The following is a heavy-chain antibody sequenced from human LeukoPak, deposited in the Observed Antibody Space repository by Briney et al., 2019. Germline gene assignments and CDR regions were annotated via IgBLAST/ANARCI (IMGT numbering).Heavy chain of an antibody. J-gene: IGHJ6*02. Sequence: GGSLRLSCAASGFTFSSYAMHWVRQAPGKGLEWVAVISYDGSNKYYADSVKGRFTISRDNSKSTLYLQMNSLRAEDTAVYYCARDRRDTAMARGYYYGMDVWGQGTTVTVSS. CDR2: ISYDGSNK. D-gene: IGHD5-18*01. CDR1: GFTFSSYA. V-gene: IGHV3-30*04. CDR3: ARDRRDTAMARGYYYGMDV.